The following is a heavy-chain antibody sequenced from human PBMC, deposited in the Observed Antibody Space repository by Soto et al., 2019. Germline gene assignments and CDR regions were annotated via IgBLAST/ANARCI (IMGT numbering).Heavy chain of an antibody. V-gene: IGHV4-30-2*01. D-gene: IGHD1-26*01. CDR3: ARSGRVRGTYYNYFDY. CDR1: GGSISSGGYS. J-gene: IGHJ4*02. CDR2: IYHSGST. Sequence: PSETLSLTCAVSGGSISSGGYSWSWIRQPPGKGLEWIGYIYHSGSTYYNPSLKSRVTMSVDRSSNQFSLRLSSVTAADTAVYYCARSGRVRGTYYNYFDYWGQGTLLTVSS.